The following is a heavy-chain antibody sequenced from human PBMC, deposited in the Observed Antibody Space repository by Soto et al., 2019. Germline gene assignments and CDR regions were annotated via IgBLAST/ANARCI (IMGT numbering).Heavy chain of an antibody. Sequence: QVQLVESGGGVVQPGRSLRLSCAVSGFTVSSYGMHWVRQAPGKGLEWVAVIWYDGSNKYYADSVKGRFTISRDNSKNTLYLQMNSLRAEDTAVYYCARGRQGDYYYYGMDVWGQGTTVTVSS. D-gene: IGHD1-26*01. CDR2: IWYDGSNK. V-gene: IGHV3-33*08. CDR3: ARGRQGDYYYYGMDV. J-gene: IGHJ6*02. CDR1: GFTVSSYG.